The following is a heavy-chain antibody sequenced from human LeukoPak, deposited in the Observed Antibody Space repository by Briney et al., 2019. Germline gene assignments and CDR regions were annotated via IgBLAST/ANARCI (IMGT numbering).Heavy chain of an antibody. V-gene: IGHV1-8*01. CDR3: ARPRSPGGHDPHYYYYGMDV. CDR1: GHSFASYD. CDR2: MNPNSGNT. Sequence: ASVKVSCKASGHSFASYDINCVRHAPGQGLEWMGWMNPNSGNTAYTQKFQGRVTMTRDTSITTAYLELGSLRSEDTAVYYCARPRSPGGHDPHYYYYGMDVWGQGTAVTVSS. D-gene: IGHD4-23*01. J-gene: IGHJ6*02.